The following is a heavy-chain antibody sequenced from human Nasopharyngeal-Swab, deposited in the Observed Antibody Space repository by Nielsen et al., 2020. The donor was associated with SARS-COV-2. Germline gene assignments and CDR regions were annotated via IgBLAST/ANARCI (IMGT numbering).Heavy chain of an antibody. CDR1: GYIFINYA. CDR3: ARDQGGSYGY. D-gene: IGHD2-15*01. Sequence: SVKVSCKTSGYIFINYAISWVRQAPGQGLEWMGWISPYNGNTNYAQKLQGRVTMTTDTSTTTAYMELRSLISDDTALYYCARDQGGSYGYWGQGTLVTVSS. J-gene: IGHJ4*02. V-gene: IGHV1-18*01. CDR2: ISPYNGNT.